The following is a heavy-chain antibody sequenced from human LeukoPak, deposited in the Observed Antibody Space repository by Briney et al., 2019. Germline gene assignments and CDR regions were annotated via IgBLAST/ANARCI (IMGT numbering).Heavy chain of an antibody. V-gene: IGHV3-30*18. D-gene: IGHD5-18*01. J-gene: IGHJ4*02. CDR3: AKNSGYSYGSNFDY. CDR1: GFTFSSYG. CDR2: ISYDGSNE. Sequence: PGGTLRLSCAASGFTFSSYGMSWVRQAPGKGLEWVAIISYDGSNEYYADSVKGRFTISRDNSKNTLYLQMNSLRAEDTAVYYCAKNSGYSYGSNFDYWGQGTLVTVSS.